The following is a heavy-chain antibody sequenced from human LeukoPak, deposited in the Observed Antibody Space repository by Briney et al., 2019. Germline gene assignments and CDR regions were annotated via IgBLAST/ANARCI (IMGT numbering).Heavy chain of an antibody. CDR2: IYYSGST. CDR1: GGSISTYY. D-gene: IGHD5-12*01. J-gene: IGHJ4*02. V-gene: IGHV4-59*01. CDR3: ARDRYGYDSSFDY. Sequence: SETLSLTCTVSGGSISTYYWSWIRQPPGKGLEWIGYIYYSGSTNYNPSLKSRVTISVDTSKNQFSLKLSSVTAADTAVYYCARDRYGYDSSFDYWGQGTLVTVSS.